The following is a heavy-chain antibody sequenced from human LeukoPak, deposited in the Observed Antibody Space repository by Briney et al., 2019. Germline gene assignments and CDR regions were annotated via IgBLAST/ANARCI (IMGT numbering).Heavy chain of an antibody. CDR1: GYTFTGYY. CDR3: ARDFWSGYYLGGYYGMDV. Sequence: ASVKVSCKASGYTFTGYYMHWVRQAPGQGLEWMGWINPNSGGTNYAQKFQGRVTMTTDTSTSTAYMELRSLRSDDTAVYYCARDFWSGYYLGGYYGMDVWGQGTTVTVSS. J-gene: IGHJ6*02. D-gene: IGHD3-3*01. CDR2: INPNSGGT. V-gene: IGHV1-2*02.